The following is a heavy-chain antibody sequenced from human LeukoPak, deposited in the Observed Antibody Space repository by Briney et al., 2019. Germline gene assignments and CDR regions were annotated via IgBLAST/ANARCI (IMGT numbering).Heavy chain of an antibody. V-gene: IGHV3-23*01. CDR3: ATDMVIDDYFDY. J-gene: IGHJ4*02. CDR2: ISGSGAVT. Sequence: GGSLRLSCAASGFTFSSYAMSWVRQAPGKGLEWVSAISGSGAVTYYAHSVKGRFTISRDNSKNTLYVQMNSLRAEDTAVYYCATDMVIDDYFDYWGQGALVTVSS. D-gene: IGHD2-21*01. CDR1: GFTFSSYA.